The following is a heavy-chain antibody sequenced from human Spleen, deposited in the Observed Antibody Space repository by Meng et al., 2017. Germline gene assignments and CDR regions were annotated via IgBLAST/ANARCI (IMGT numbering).Heavy chain of an antibody. J-gene: IGHJ4*02. CDR2: IGSDGSRV. D-gene: IGHD6-19*01. Sequence: LSLTCAASGFTFRSYEMNWVRQAPGKGLEWISYIGSDGSRVFYADSVKGRFTISRDNAKNSLYLQMNSLSAEDTAVYYCAKDPYSSGWYSWWDYWGQGTLVTVSS. CDR1: GFTFRSYE. V-gene: IGHV3-48*03. CDR3: AKDPYSSGWYSWWDY.